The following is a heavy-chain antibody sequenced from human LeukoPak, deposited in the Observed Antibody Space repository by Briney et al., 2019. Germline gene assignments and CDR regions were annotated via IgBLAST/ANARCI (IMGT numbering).Heavy chain of an antibody. J-gene: IGHJ5*02. D-gene: IGHD3-10*01. V-gene: IGHV4-59*08. CDR3: ARLRGGGSGPYNWFDP. CDR2: IYYSGST. Sequence: SETLSLTCTVSGGSISSYYWSWIRQPPGKGLEWIGYIYYSGSTNYNPSLKSRVTISVDTSKNQFSLKLSSVTAADTAVYYCARLRGGGSGPYNWFDPWGQGPWSPSPQ. CDR1: GGSISSYY.